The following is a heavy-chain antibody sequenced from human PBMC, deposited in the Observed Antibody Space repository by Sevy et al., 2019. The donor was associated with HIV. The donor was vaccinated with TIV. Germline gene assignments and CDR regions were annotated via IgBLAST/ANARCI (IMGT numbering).Heavy chain of an antibody. CDR2: IYYSGST. D-gene: IGHD5-18*01. V-gene: IGHV4-59*01. CDR3: ARGQYSYGYWREFDY. J-gene: IGHJ4*02. Sequence: SETLSLTCTVSGASISSYSWSWIRQPPGKGLEWIGYIYYSGSTNYNPSLKSRVTISVDTSKHQFSLKLSSVTAADTAVYYCARGQYSYGYWREFDYRGQGTLVTVSS. CDR1: GASISSYS.